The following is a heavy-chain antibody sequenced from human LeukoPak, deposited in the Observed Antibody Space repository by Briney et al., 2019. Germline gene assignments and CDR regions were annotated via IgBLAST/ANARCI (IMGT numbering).Heavy chain of an antibody. D-gene: IGHD3-16*02. J-gene: IGHJ4*02. Sequence: GRSLRLSCAASGFTFSSYGMHWVRQAPGKGLEWVAVIWYDGSNKYYADSVKGRFTISRDNSKNTLYLQMNSLRAEDTAVYYCARVGGRYSPLGYWGQGTLVTVSS. V-gene: IGHV3-33*01. CDR3: ARVGGRYSPLGY. CDR2: IWYDGSNK. CDR1: GFTFSSYG.